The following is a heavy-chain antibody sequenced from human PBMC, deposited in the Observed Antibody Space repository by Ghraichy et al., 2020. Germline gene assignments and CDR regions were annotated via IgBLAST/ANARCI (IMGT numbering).Heavy chain of an antibody. CDR3: ARGYGAKERKLDY. CDR2: IYYSGST. J-gene: IGHJ4*02. V-gene: IGHV4-59*01. Sequence: SETLSLTCTVSGGSISSYYWSWIRQPPGKGLEWIGYIYYSGSTNYNPSLKSRVTISVDTSKNQFSLKLSSVTAADTAVYYCARGYGAKERKLDYWGQGTLVTVSS. CDR1: GGSISSYY. D-gene: IGHD4-17*01.